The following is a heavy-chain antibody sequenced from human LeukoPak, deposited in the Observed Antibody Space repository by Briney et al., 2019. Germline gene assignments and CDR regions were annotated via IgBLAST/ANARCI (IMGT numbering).Heavy chain of an antibody. J-gene: IGHJ4*02. CDR2: IYYSGST. D-gene: IGHD7-27*01. CDR3: ARDLGIFFDY. V-gene: IGHV4-59*01. CDR1: GGSISSYY. Sequence: SETLSLTCTVSGGSISSYYWSWIRQPPGKGLEWIGYIYYSGSTNYNPSLKSRVTISVDTTKNQFSLKLSSVTAADTAVYYCARDLGIFFDYWGQGTLVTVSS.